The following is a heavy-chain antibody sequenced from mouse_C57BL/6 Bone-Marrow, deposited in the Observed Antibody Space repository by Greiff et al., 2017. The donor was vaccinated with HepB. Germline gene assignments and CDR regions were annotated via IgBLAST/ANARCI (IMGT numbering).Heavy chain of an antibody. J-gene: IGHJ4*01. CDR1: GFTFSSYA. CDR3: AREVSPYFRGAMDY. Sequence: EVMLVESGGGLVKPGGSLKLSCAASGFTFSSYAMSWVRQTPEKRLEWVATISDGGSYTYYPDNVKGRFTISRDNAKNNLYLQMSHLKSEDTAMYYCAREVSPYFRGAMDYWGQGTSVTVSS. D-gene: IGHD2-13*01. CDR2: ISDGGSYT. V-gene: IGHV5-4*01.